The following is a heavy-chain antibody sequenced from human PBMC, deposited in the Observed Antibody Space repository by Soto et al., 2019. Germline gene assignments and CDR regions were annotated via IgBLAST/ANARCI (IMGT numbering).Heavy chain of an antibody. CDR3: AHGPGRIAVPGTRAFDV. CDR2: IYWNDER. Sequence: QITLKESGPTLVKPTQTLTLTCTFSGFFFGTESNTVAVGWIRQPPGKTLEWLGVIYWNDERRYTPSLESRLTITRDTSRNQVVLTMTNMDPVDTATYYCAHGPGRIAVPGTRAFDVWGQGTMVTVSS. D-gene: IGHD6-19*01. V-gene: IGHV2-5*01. J-gene: IGHJ3*01. CDR1: GFFFGTESNTVA.